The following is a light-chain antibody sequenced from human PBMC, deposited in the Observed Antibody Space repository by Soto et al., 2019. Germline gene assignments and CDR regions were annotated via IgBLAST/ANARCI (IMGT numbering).Light chain of an antibody. CDR1: QGISSY. CDR3: QQLNSYPNT. V-gene: IGKV1-9*01. CDR2: AAS. Sequence: DFQLTQSPSFLSASVGDRVTITCRASQGISSYLAWYQQKPGKAPKLLIYAASTLQSGVPSRFSGSGSGTEFTLTISNLQPEDFATYYCQQLNSYPNTFGQGTKLEIK. J-gene: IGKJ2*01.